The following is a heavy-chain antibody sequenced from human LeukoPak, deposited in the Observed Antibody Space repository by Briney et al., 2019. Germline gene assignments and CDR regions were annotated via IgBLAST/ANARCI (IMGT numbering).Heavy chain of an antibody. Sequence: RTSETLSLTCTVSGGSISSYYWSWIRQPPGKGLEWIGYIYYGGSTDYNPSLKSRVTISKDTSKTQFSLRLSSVTSADTAVYYCARARLDSSGRFHSWGQGTLVTVSS. CDR1: GGSISSYY. D-gene: IGHD3-22*01. V-gene: IGHV4-59*01. CDR3: ARARLDSSGRFHS. CDR2: IYYGGST. J-gene: IGHJ4*02.